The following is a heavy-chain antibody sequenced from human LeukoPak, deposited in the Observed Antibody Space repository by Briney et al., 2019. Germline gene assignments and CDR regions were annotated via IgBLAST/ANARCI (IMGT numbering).Heavy chain of an antibody. D-gene: IGHD2-8*01. Sequence: SETLSLTCAVYGGSFSGYYWSWIRQPPGKGLEWIGETNHSGSTNYNPSLKSRVTISVDTSKNQFSLKLSSVTAADTAVYYCARVRRCTNGVCYTCDYWGQGTLVTVSS. J-gene: IGHJ4*02. CDR3: ARVRRCTNGVCYTCDY. V-gene: IGHV4-34*01. CDR2: TNHSGST. CDR1: GGSFSGYY.